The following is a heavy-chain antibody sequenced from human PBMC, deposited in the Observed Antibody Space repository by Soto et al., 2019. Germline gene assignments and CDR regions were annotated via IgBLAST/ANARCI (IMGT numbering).Heavy chain of an antibody. CDR2: INHSGST. J-gene: IGHJ3*02. V-gene: IGHV4-34*01. CDR1: GGSFSGYY. CDR3: ARGRGYSGYDRPGAFDI. Sequence: QVQLQQWGAGLLKPSETLSLTCAVYGGSFSGYYWSWIRQPPGKGLEWIGEINHSGSTNYNPSASSRATISVDMSKNQFSLKLSSVTAADTAVYYCARGRGYSGYDRPGAFDIWGQGTMVTVSS. D-gene: IGHD5-12*01.